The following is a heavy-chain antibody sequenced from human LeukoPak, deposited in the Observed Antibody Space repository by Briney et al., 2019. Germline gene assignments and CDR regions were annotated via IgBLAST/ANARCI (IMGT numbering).Heavy chain of an antibody. J-gene: IGHJ4*02. CDR2: ISVHNGDT. D-gene: IGHD3-16*01. Sequence: ASVKVSCKASGYTFSSYGISWVRQAPGQGLEWMGWISVHNGDTKYAQKFQDRVIMTTGTSTSTAYMELWGLRSDDTAVYYCARDQYDSVWGSHRPYFDYWGQGTLVTVSS. CDR1: GYTFSSYG. V-gene: IGHV1-18*01. CDR3: ARDQYDSVWGSHRPYFDY.